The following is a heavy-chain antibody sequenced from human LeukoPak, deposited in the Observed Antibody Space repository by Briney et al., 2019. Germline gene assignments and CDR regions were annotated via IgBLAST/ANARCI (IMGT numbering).Heavy chain of an antibody. CDR2: IYPGDSDT. J-gene: IGHJ5*02. CDR3: ARRGSYCSGGSCYIWFDP. D-gene: IGHD2-15*01. V-gene: IGHV5-51*01. CDR1: GYSFTSYW. Sequence: GESLKISCKGSGYSFTSYWIGWVGQMPGKGLEWMGIIYPGDSDTRYSPSFQGQVPISADKSISTAYLQWSSLKASDTAMYYCARRGSYCSGGSCYIWFDPWGQGTLVTVSS.